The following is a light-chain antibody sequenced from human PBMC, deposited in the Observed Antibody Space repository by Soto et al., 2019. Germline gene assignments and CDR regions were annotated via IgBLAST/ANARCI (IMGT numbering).Light chain of an antibody. J-gene: IGKJ5*01. CDR2: SAF. CDR3: QVGSVTPIT. Sequence: DHPLTQSPSSLSASIGDRVAITWRASQNIGSFLNWYQQKPGEAPRLLVYSAFRIQSGVPSRFNASGSGTDFTLSISSLQPEDFTTYYSQVGSVTPITFGLGTRLEFK. V-gene: IGKV1-39*01. CDR1: QNIGSF.